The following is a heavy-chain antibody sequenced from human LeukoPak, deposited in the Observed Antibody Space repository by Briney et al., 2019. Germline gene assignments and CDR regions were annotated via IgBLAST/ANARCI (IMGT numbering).Heavy chain of an antibody. V-gene: IGHV4-59*01. Sequence: PSQTLSLTCAVSVGSISIYYWSGIRHPPGRGLEWSVDIYYSGSTNYNPSLKSRVTISVNTSKNQFSLRLSALTAADTAVYYCERGATAMGDFDYWGQGTLVTVSS. CDR1: VGSISIYY. D-gene: IGHD5-18*01. CDR3: ERGATAMGDFDY. CDR2: IYYSGST. J-gene: IGHJ4*02.